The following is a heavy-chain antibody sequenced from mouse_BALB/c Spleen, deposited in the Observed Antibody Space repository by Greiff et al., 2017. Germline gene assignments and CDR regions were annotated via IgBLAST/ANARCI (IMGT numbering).Heavy chain of an antibody. D-gene: IGHD1-1*01. CDR3: ARGDYGSSYDWYFDV. Sequence: QVQLQQSGAELVKPGASVKLSCKASGYTFTSYDINWVRQRPEQGLEWIGWIFPGDGSTKYNEKFKGKATLTTDKSSSTAYMQLSRLTSEYSAVYFCARGDYGSSYDWYFDVWGAGTTVTVSS. J-gene: IGHJ1*01. V-gene: IGHV1S56*01. CDR2: IFPGDGST. CDR1: GYTFTSYD.